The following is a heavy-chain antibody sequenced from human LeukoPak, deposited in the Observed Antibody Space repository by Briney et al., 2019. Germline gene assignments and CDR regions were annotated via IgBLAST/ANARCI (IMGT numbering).Heavy chain of an antibody. Sequence: SETLSLTCTVSGVSISSSNSYWGWIRQPPGKGLEWIGSIYYSGNTYYNASLKSQVSISIDTSKNQFSLRLTSVTAADTAVYYCARQTGSGLFILPGGQGTLVTVYS. CDR2: IYYSGNT. CDR1: GVSISSSNSY. V-gene: IGHV4-39*01. CDR3: ARQTGSGLFILP. J-gene: IGHJ4*02. D-gene: IGHD3/OR15-3a*01.